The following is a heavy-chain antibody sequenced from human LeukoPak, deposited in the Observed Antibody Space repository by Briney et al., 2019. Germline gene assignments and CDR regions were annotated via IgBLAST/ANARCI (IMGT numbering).Heavy chain of an antibody. CDR3: ARAITIFGVVIDAFDI. CDR1: GFTFSSYS. Sequence: GGSLTLSCAASGFTFSSYSMNWVRQAPGKGLEWVSSISSSSSYIYYADSVKGRFTISRDNSKNSLYLQMNSLRAEDTAVYYCARAITIFGVVIDAFDIWGQGTMVTVSS. V-gene: IGHV3-21*01. D-gene: IGHD3-3*01. J-gene: IGHJ3*02. CDR2: ISSSSSYI.